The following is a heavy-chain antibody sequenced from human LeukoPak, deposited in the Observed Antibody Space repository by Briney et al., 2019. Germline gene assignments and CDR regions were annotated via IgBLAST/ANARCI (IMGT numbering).Heavy chain of an antibody. CDR3: ARGYYDFWSGYYRAYYFDY. J-gene: IGHJ4*02. Sequence: EASVKVSCTASGYTFTGYYMHWVRQAPGQGLEWMGWINPNSGGTNYAQKFQGWVTMTRDTSISTAYMELSRLRSDDTAVYYCARGYYDFWSGYYRAYYFDYWGQGTLVTVSS. CDR2: INPNSGGT. CDR1: GYTFTGYY. D-gene: IGHD3-3*01. V-gene: IGHV1-2*04.